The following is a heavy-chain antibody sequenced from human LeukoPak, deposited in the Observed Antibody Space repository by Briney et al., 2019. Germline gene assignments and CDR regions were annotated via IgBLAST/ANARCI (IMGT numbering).Heavy chain of an antibody. J-gene: IGHJ3*02. CDR1: GFTFSSYE. Sequence: PGGSLRLSCAASGFTFSSYEMNWVRQAPGKGLEWLSYISTSGSTIYYADSVKGRFIISRDNAKNSLYLQMNSLRAEDTAVYYCAKTSISLLDAFDIWGQGTMVTVSS. D-gene: IGHD2-2*01. CDR2: ISTSGSTI. V-gene: IGHV3-48*03. CDR3: AKTSISLLDAFDI.